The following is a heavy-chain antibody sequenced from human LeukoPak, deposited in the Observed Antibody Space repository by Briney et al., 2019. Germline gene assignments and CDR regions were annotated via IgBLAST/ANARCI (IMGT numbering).Heavy chain of an antibody. D-gene: IGHD2/OR15-2a*01. V-gene: IGHV1-8*01. J-gene: IGHJ5*02. CDR2: MNPNSGNT. Sequence: ASVKVSCKASGYTFTSYDINWVRQATGQGLEWMGWMNPNSGNTGYAQKFQGRVTMTEDTSTDTAYMELSSLRSEDTAVYYCATGNYLNWFDPWGQGTLVTVSS. CDR1: GYTFTSYD. CDR3: ATGNYLNWFDP.